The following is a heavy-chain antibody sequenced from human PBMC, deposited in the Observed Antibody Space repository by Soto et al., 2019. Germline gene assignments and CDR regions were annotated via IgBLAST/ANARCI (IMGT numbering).Heavy chain of an antibody. CDR3: TRHEVDTARFHWAFSHDYYYYYMDV. CDR2: IRSKANSYAT. Sequence: GGSLRLSCAASGFTFSGSAMHWVRQASGKGLEWVGRIRSKANSYATAYAASVKGRFTISRDDSKNTAYLQMNSLKTEDTAVYYCTRHEVDTARFHWAFSHDYYYYYMDVWGKGTTVTVSS. J-gene: IGHJ6*03. D-gene: IGHD5-18*01. V-gene: IGHV3-73*01. CDR1: GFTFSGSA.